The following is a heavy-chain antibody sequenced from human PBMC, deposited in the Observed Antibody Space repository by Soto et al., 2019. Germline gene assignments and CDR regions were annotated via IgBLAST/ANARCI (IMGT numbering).Heavy chain of an antibody. V-gene: IGHV4-34*01. Sequence: SETLSLTCAVYGGSFSGYYWSWIRQPPGKGLEWIGEINHSGSTNYNPSLKSRVTISVDTSKNQFSLKLSSVTAADTAVYYCASPRTGYWYFDLWGRGTLVTVSS. D-gene: IGHD3-9*01. CDR1: GGSFSGYY. CDR2: INHSGST. CDR3: ASPRTGYWYFDL. J-gene: IGHJ2*01.